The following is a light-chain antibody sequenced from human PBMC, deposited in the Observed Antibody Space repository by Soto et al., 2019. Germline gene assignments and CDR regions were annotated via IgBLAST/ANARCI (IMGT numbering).Light chain of an antibody. Sequence: QSVLTQPPSVSGAPGQRVTISCTGSSSNIGPAYDVHWYQQLPGTAPKLLMYGNNNRPSGVPDRFSGSKSGTSASLAITGLLAEDEADYYCQSYDSSLSAVVFGGGTKLTVL. CDR2: GNN. CDR3: QSYDSSLSAVV. J-gene: IGLJ2*01. CDR1: SSNIGPAYD. V-gene: IGLV1-40*01.